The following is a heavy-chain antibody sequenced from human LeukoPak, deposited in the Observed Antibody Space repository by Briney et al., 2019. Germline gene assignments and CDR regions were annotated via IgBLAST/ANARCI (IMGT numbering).Heavy chain of an antibody. J-gene: IGHJ4*02. CDR2: IWYDGSNK. CDR3: AKDLTAAGALDY. CDR1: GFTFSSYG. D-gene: IGHD6-13*01. Sequence: GRFLRLSCAASGFTFSSYGMHWVRQAPDKGQEWVAVIWYDGSNKYYADSVKGRFTISRDNSKNTLYLQMNSLRAEDTAVYYCAKDLTAAGALDYWGQGTLVTVSS. V-gene: IGHV3-33*06.